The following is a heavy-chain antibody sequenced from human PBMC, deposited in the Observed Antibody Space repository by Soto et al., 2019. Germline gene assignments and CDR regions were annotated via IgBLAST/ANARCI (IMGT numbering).Heavy chain of an antibody. CDR2: FYDGGRT. D-gene: IGHD7-27*01. J-gene: IGHJ4*02. CDR1: GGSISTVDYW. V-gene: IGHV4-30-4*01. Sequence: QVQLQESGPGLVKPSQTLSLTCTVSGGSISTVDYWWSWIRQSPDMGLEWIGHFYDGGRTYNNPSLERRVTISVDTSKSQHALTLSSVSAADTAVYYCARGPSGDKVDSWGQGTLVTVSS. CDR3: ARGPSGDKVDS.